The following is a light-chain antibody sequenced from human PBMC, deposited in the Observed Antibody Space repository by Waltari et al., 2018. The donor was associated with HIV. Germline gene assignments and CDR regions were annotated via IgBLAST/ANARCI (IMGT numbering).Light chain of an antibody. CDR1: RSVLYSSANKNY. J-gene: IGKJ4*01. CDR3: QQYYGIPT. Sequence: DIVMTQSPESLAVCLGERATINCKSSRSVLYSSANKNYLGWYQQNPGRPPKLLIYCASTRESGVPDRFSGGGAETDFTLTISSLQAEDVAVYYCQQYYGIPTFGAGTKVEIK. V-gene: IGKV4-1*01. CDR2: CAS.